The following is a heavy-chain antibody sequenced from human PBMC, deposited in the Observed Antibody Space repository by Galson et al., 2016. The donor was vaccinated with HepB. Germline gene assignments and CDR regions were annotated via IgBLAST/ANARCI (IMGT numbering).Heavy chain of an antibody. CDR1: GFTFSLYS. V-gene: IGHV3-48*01. CDR2: ISSYSSTT. D-gene: IGHD1-26*01. CDR3: AVGGHVDY. J-gene: IGHJ4*02. Sequence: SLRLSCAASGFTFSLYSMNWVRQAPGKGLEWVSYISSYSSTTHYADSVKGRFTISRDNAKNSLYLQMNSLRVDDTAVYYCAVGGHVDYCGQGTLFTVSS.